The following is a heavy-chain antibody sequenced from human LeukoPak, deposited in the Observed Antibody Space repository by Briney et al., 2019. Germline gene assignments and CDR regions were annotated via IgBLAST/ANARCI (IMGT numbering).Heavy chain of an antibody. V-gene: IGHV4-34*01. CDR1: GGSFSGYY. CDR2: INHSGST. CDR3: ARDVLGYSSSPRYYFDY. Sequence: SETLSLTCAVYGGSFSGYYWSWIRQPPGKGLEWIGEINHSGSTNYNPSLKSRVTISVDTSKNQFSLKLSSVTAADTAVYYCARDVLGYSSSPRYYFDYWGQGTLVTVSS. D-gene: IGHD6-6*01. J-gene: IGHJ4*02.